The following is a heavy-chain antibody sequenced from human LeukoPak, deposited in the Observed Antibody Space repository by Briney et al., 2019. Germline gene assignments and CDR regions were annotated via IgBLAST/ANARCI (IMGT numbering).Heavy chain of an antibody. CDR3: EGDSSSWPEYCHH. D-gene: IGHD6-13*01. V-gene: IGHV3-23*01. J-gene: IGHJ1*01. Sequence: GSLRLSCAASGFTFSSYAMSWVRPAPGKGLEWVSAISGSGGSTYYADSVKGRFTISRDNSKNTLYLQMNSLRAEDTAVYYCEGDSSSWPEYCHHWGQRTLVTVSS. CDR2: ISGSGGST. CDR1: GFTFSSYA.